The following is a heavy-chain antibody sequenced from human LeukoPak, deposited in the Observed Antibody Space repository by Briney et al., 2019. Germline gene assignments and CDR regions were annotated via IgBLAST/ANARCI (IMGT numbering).Heavy chain of an antibody. V-gene: IGHV4-4*07. J-gene: IGHJ5*02. CDR3: AREPGFDSSGYLNWFDP. Sequence: SETLSLTCTVSGGSISRYFWGWIRQPAGKGLEWIGRMSASGSTNYNPSLKSRVTVSLDTSMNQFSLKLSSVTAADTAVYYCAREPGFDSSGYLNWFDPWGQGTLVTVSS. CDR1: GGSISRYF. CDR2: MSASGST. D-gene: IGHD3-22*01.